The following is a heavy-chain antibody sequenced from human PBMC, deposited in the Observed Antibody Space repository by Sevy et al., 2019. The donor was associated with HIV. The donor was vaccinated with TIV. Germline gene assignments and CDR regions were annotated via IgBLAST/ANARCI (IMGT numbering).Heavy chain of an antibody. D-gene: IGHD2-8*01. CDR1: GFTPSTYG. CDR2: IGYDGSNK. CDR3: ARDPRMYGDYLLAYFDS. J-gene: IGHJ4*02. Sequence: GGSLRLSCAASGFTPSTYGMYWVRQAPSKGLEWVAVIGYDGSNKYYADSVKGRFTISRDNSKNTLFLQMDSLRAEDTAVYYCARDPRMYGDYLLAYFDSWGQGTLVTVSS. V-gene: IGHV3-33*01.